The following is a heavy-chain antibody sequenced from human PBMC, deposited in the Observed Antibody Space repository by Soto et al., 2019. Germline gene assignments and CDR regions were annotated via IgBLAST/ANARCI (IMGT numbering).Heavy chain of an antibody. CDR1: GGTFSSYA. CDR2: IIPIFGTA. J-gene: IGHJ4*02. V-gene: IGHV1-69*13. Sequence: GASVKVSCKASGGTFSSYAISWVRQAPGQGLEWMGGIIPIFGTANYAQKFQGRVTITADESTSTAYMELSSLRSEDTAVYYCARGMFCTNGVCYPFDYWGQGTLVTVS. D-gene: IGHD2-8*01. CDR3: ARGMFCTNGVCYPFDY.